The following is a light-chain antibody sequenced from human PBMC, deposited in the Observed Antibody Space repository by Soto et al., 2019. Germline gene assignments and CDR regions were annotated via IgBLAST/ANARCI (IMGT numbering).Light chain of an antibody. CDR1: QGISSD. J-gene: IGKJ2*01. CDR3: QQLNSYTLMYA. CDR2: AAA. Sequence: DIQLTQTQSFLSASVGDRVTITCRASQGISSDVAWYQKKPGKAPKLLLYAAATLQSGVPSRFSGSGSGSEFTLTISSMQPEDFATYVCQQLNSYTLMYAFGQGTKVEIK. V-gene: IGKV1-9*01.